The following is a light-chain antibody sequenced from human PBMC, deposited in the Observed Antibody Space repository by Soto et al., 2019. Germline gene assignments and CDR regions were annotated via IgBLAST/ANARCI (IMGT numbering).Light chain of an antibody. CDR1: TSNIGNNY. J-gene: IGLJ2*01. CDR3: ATWDSSLNVVL. Sequence: QSVLTKPPSVSAAPGQKVTISCSGSTSNIGNNYVSWYQQLPKTAPKLLIYANNKRPSGIPGRFSGSRSGTSATLGITGLQTGDEADYYCATWDSSLNVVLFGGGTKVTVL. V-gene: IGLV1-51*01. CDR2: ANN.